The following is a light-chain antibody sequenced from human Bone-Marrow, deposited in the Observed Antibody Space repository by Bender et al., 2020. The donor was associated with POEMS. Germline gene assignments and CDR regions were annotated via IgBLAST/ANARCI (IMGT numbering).Light chain of an antibody. V-gene: IGLV2-23*02. CDR1: GNSDV. Sequence: QSALTQPASVSGSPGRSITISCSGGNSDVLSWYQQHPGKAPKLIIYEVSKRPSGVSNRFSGSKSDNTASLTISGLQAEDEADFYCCSYAGSSIWVFGGGTKLTVL. CDR3: CSYAGSSIWV. J-gene: IGLJ3*02. CDR2: EVS.